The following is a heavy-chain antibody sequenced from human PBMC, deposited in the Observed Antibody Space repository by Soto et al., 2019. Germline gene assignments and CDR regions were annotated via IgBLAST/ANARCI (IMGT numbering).Heavy chain of an antibody. V-gene: IGHV1-18*01. CDR1: GYTFINYG. CDR2: ISVYSGNT. D-gene: IGHD5-12*01. Sequence: QVQLVQSGAEVKKPGASVKVSCKASGYTFINYGITWVRQAPGQGLEWMGWISVYSGNTDYPQKLQGRVTLTTDTSTSTDYMEVRSLRSDDTAVYYCARVGNVATTSGFDYWGQGTLVTVSS. J-gene: IGHJ4*02. CDR3: ARVGNVATTSGFDY.